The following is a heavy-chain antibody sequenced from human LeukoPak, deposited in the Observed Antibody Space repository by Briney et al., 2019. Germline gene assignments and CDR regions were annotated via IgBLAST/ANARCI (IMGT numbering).Heavy chain of an antibody. J-gene: IGHJ4*02. V-gene: IGHV3-74*01. D-gene: IGHD2-2*01. Sequence: GGSLRLSCAASGFTFSNYWMHWVRQAPGEGLVWVSRISSDGSSTTYADSVKGRFTISRDNAKNTLYLQMNSLRAEDTAIYYCGRGFALVPAGIPDYWGQGTLVTVSS. CDR1: GFTFSNYW. CDR3: GRGFALVPAGIPDY. CDR2: ISSDGSST.